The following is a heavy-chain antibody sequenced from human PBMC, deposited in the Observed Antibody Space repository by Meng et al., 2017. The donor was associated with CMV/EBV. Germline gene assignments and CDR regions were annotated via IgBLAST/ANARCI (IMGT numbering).Heavy chain of an antibody. CDR3: ARQVLISRITGTNY. CDR1: GGSIRSSSYY. CDR2: IYYSGST. J-gene: IGHJ4*02. V-gene: IGHV4-39*01. Sequence: SGGSIRSSSYYWGWIRQPPGKGLEWIGRIYYSGSTYYNPSLKSRVTISVDTSKNQFSLKLSSVTAADTAVYYCARQVLISRITGTNYWGQGTLVTVSS. D-gene: IGHD1-7*01.